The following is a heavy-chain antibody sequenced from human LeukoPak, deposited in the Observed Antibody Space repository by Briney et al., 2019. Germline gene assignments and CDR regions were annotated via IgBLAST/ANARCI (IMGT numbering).Heavy chain of an antibody. CDR3: ARGILNYYGSGSYAGNYFDS. V-gene: IGHV4-34*01. D-gene: IGHD3-10*01. CDR1: GGSFSGYY. J-gene: IGHJ4*02. Sequence: SETLSLTCGVYGGSFSGYYWSWIRQPPGKGLEWIGEINHSGSTNYNPSLKSRVTISVDTSKNQFPLKLSSVTAADTAVYYCARGILNYYGSGSYAGNYFDSWGQGTLVTVSS. CDR2: INHSGST.